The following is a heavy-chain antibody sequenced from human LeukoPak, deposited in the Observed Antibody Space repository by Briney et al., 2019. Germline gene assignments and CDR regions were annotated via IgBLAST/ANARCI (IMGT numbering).Heavy chain of an antibody. V-gene: IGHV3-21*01. Sequence: PGGSLRLSCAASGFTFSDYTINWVRQAPGKGLEWVSSISGSGTYIYYADSVKGRFTISRDNAKNSLNLQMNSLRAEDTAVYYCARDQGSWNYGDYWGQGTLVTVSS. J-gene: IGHJ4*02. CDR2: ISGSGTYI. CDR3: ARDQGSWNYGDY. CDR1: GFTFSDYT. D-gene: IGHD1-7*01.